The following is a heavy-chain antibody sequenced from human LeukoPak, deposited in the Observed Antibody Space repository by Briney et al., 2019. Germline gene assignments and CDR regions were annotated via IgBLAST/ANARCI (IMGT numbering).Heavy chain of an antibody. D-gene: IGHD5-18*01. CDR3: AREYSYGTQRFDY. CDR1: GFTFSSYS. CDR2: ISSSSSYI. V-gene: IGHV3-21*01. J-gene: IGHJ4*02. Sequence: GGSLRLSCAASGFTFSSYSMNWVRQAPGKGLEWVSSISSSSSYIYYADSVKGRFTISRDNAKNSLYLQMNSLRAEDTAVYYCAREYSYGTQRFDYWGQGTLVTVSS.